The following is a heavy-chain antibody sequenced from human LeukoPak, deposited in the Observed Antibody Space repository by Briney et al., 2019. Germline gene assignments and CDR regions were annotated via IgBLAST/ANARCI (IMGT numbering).Heavy chain of an antibody. J-gene: IGHJ4*02. D-gene: IGHD1-26*01. V-gene: IGHV3-30-3*01. CDR1: GFTFTSYA. CDR2: ISYDGSNK. Sequence: GGSLRLSCAASGFTFTSYAMHWVRQAPGKGLEWVAVISYDGSNKYYADSVKGRFTISRDNSKNTLYLQMNSLRAEDTAVYYCAKDRRVGVPLSYFDYWGQGTLVTVSS. CDR3: AKDRRVGVPLSYFDY.